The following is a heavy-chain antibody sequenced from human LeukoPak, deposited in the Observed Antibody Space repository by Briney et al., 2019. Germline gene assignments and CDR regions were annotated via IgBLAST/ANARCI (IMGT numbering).Heavy chain of an antibody. V-gene: IGHV3-30*18. D-gene: IGHD6-13*01. J-gene: IGHJ3*02. CDR1: GFTFSSYG. CDR3: AKDSDSSSWYSLDAFDI. CDR2: ISYDGSNK. Sequence: PGGSLRLSCAASGFTFSSYGMHWVRQAPGKGLEWVAVISYDGSNKYYADSVKGRFTISRDNSKNTLYLQMNSLRAEDTAVYYCAKDSDSSSWYSLDAFDIWGQGTMVTVSS.